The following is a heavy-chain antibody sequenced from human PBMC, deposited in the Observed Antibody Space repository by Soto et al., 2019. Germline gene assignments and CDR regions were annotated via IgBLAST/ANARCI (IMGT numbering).Heavy chain of an antibody. CDR3: ARGSIYYDRNYGMDV. V-gene: IGHV1-8*01. Sequence: GASVKVSCKASGYTFTSYDINWVRQATGQGLERMGWMNPNSGNTGYAQKFQGRVTMTRNTSISTAYMELSSLRSEDTAVYYCARGSIYYDRNYGMDVWGQGTTVTVSS. D-gene: IGHD3-22*01. CDR1: GYTFTSYD. J-gene: IGHJ6*02. CDR2: MNPNSGNT.